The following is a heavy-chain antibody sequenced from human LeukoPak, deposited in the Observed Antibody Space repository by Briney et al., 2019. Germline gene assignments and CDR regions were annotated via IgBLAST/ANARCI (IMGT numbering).Heavy chain of an antibody. J-gene: IGHJ4*02. V-gene: IGHV1-18*04. CDR1: GYTFTGYY. Sequence: ASVKVSCKASGYTFTGYYMHWVRQAPGQGLEWMGWISAYNGNTNYAQKLQGRVTMTTVTSTSTAYMELRSLRSDDTAVYYCARDYRQWLVLGKRLDYWGQGTLVTVSS. CDR2: ISAYNGNT. CDR3: ARDYRQWLVLGKRLDY. D-gene: IGHD6-19*01.